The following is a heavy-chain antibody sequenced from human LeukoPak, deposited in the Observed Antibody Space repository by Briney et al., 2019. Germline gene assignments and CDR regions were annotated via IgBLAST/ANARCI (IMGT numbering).Heavy chain of an antibody. CDR3: AELGITMIGGV. V-gene: IGHV3-48*03. D-gene: IGHD3-10*02. Sequence: GGSLRLSCAASRFTFSSYEMNWVRQAPGEGLEWVSYISSSGSTIYYADSVKGRFTISRDNAENSLYLQMNSLRAEDTAVYYCAELGITMIGGVWGKGTTVTISS. CDR2: ISSSGSTI. J-gene: IGHJ6*04. CDR1: RFTFSSYE.